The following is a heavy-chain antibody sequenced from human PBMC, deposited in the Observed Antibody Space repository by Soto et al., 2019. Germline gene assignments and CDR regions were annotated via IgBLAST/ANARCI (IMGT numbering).Heavy chain of an antibody. D-gene: IGHD7-27*01. CDR2: SRNKANSYTT. J-gene: IGHJ4*02. CDR3: VRVPSYYFDY. CDR1: GFTFSDHY. Sequence: EVQLVESGGGLVQPGGSLRLSCAASGFTFSDHYIDWVRQAPGKGLEWVGRSRNKANSYTTEYAASVKGRFTTSRDDSKTSLYLQMNSLKTEDTAVYYCVRVPSYYFDYWGQGTLVTVSS. V-gene: IGHV3-72*01.